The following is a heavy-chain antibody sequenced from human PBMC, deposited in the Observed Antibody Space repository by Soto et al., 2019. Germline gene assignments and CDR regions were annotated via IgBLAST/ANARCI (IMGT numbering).Heavy chain of an antibody. Sequence: PGGSLRLYCAASGFTFSSHAMSWVRQAPGKGLEWVSAISGSGASTYYADSVKGRFTISRDNSKKTLSLQMNSLRVDDTAVYHCAKDFWNQYYFDSWGQGILVTVSS. CDR1: GFTFSSHA. J-gene: IGHJ4*02. CDR3: AKDFWNQYYFDS. V-gene: IGHV3-23*01. CDR2: ISGSGAST. D-gene: IGHD3-3*01.